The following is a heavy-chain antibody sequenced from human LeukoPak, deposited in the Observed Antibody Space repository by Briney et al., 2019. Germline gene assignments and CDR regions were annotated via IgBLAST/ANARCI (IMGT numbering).Heavy chain of an antibody. V-gene: IGHV3-23*01. CDR1: GFSFSSYA. J-gene: IGHJ4*02. CDR3: AKRDSSYGYGGSSGYHFDY. CDR2: INNSGGSS. Sequence: HPGGSLRLSCAASGFSFSSYAMSWVRQAPGKGLEWVSGINNSGGSSYYADSVKGRFTISRDNSKNTLYLQMNSLRAEDTAIYYCAKRDSSYGYGGSSGYHFDYWGQGTLLTVSS. D-gene: IGHD5-18*01.